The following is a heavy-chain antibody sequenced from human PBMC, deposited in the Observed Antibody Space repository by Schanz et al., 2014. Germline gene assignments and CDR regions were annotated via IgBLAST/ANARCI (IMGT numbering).Heavy chain of an antibody. CDR1: GGPTGGEIYY. V-gene: IGHV4-61*02. J-gene: IGHJ2*01. CDR3: ARDTTWRLDL. CDR2: VFPKGTT. Sequence: QVQLQESGPGLVKPSQTFSPTSIAPGGPTGGEIYYWSWSRRPAGKAVERIGRVFPKGTTNTTPPLKTQVPISLDTPKNHFSLTLTSLTAADTAVYYCARDTTWRLDLWGRGTLVTVSS. D-gene: IGHD1-1*01.